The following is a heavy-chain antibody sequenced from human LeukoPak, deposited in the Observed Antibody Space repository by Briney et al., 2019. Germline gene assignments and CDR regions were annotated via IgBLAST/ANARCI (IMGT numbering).Heavy chain of an antibody. J-gene: IGHJ4*02. V-gene: IGHV3-64*01. CDR1: GFTFSSYA. CDR3: VRGGETSTTWPSDF. Sequence: GGSLRLSCAASGFTFSSYAMHWVRQAPGKGLEYVSAISSKGGSTYYANSVKGRFTISRDNSKNTLYIQMGSLRAQDMAVYYGVRGGETSTTWPSDFWGQGTLVTVS. D-gene: IGHD3-10*01. CDR2: ISSKGGST.